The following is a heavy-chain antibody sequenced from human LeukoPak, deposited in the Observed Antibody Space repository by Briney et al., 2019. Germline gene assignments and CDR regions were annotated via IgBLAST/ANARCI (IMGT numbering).Heavy chain of an antibody. CDR3: ARDRIAAAGNYYYYGMDV. CDR1: LGSVSRDIQY. Sequence: SGTLSLTRTFSLGSVSRDIQYGSWTRQPPGEGLEWLRYVYYSGSTNYNPSLKRPVTISEDTSKNQFSLKLTSLTAADTAVYYCARDRIAAAGNYYYYGMDVWGQGTTVTVAS. D-gene: IGHD6-13*01. V-gene: IGHV4-61*01. J-gene: IGHJ6*02. CDR2: VYYSGST.